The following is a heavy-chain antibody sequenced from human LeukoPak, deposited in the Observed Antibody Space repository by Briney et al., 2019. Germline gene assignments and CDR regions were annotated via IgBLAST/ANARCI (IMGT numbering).Heavy chain of an antibody. Sequence: ASVKVSCKASGYTFTSYGISWVRQAPGQGLEWMGWISAYNGNTNYAQKVQDRVTMTTDTSTNTAYMELRSLRSDDTAVYYCAKDLHRDVSVASDYWGQGTLVTVSS. D-gene: IGHD6-19*01. CDR1: GYTFTSYG. CDR2: ISAYNGNT. J-gene: IGHJ4*02. CDR3: AKDLHRDVSVASDY. V-gene: IGHV1-18*01.